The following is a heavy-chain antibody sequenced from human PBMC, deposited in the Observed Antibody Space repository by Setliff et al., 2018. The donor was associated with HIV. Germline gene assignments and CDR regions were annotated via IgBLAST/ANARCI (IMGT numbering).Heavy chain of an antibody. D-gene: IGHD1-1*01. V-gene: IGHV3-30*03. CDR1: GFTFSSYG. CDR2: MAYDGHEK. Sequence: SLRLSCAASGFTFSSYGMHWVRQAPGKGLEWVAFMAYDGHEKYYADSVKGRFIISRDNSKNTVYLQMDSLRPEDTAVYYCASARIPTGGTSTSLDFWGQGALVTVSS. CDR3: ASARIPTGGTSTSLDF. J-gene: IGHJ4*02.